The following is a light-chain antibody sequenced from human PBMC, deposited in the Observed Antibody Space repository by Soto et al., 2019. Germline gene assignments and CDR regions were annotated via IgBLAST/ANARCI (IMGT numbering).Light chain of an antibody. Sequence: QSVLTQPPSVSGAPGQRVTISCTGGSSNIGAGYDVHWYQQLPGTAPKLLIYGNSNRPSGVPDRFSGSKSGTSASLAITGLQAEDEADYYSQSYDSSLSGWVLGGGTTLTVL. CDR3: QSYDSSLSGWV. J-gene: IGLJ3*02. CDR1: SSNIGAGYD. CDR2: GNS. V-gene: IGLV1-40*01.